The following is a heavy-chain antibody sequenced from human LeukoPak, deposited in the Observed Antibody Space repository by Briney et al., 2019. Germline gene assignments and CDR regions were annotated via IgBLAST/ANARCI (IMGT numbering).Heavy chain of an antibody. CDR2: INPNSGGT. CDR3: AIDIGYGDYAGQDY. Sequence: ASVKVSCKASGYPFTDYYMHWVRPAPGQGLEWMGWINPNSGGTNYAQKFQGRVTMTRDTSISTGYMELSRLRPDDTAVYYCAIDIGYGDYAGQDYWGQGTLVTVSS. J-gene: IGHJ4*02. D-gene: IGHD4-17*01. V-gene: IGHV1-2*02. CDR1: GYPFTDYY.